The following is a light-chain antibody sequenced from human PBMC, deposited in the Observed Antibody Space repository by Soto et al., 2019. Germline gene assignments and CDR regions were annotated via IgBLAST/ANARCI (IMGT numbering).Light chain of an antibody. Sequence: DIQMTQSPSTLSGSVGDRVTITCRASQTISSWLAWYQQKPGKAPKLLIYAATTLHSGVPSRFSGSGSGTEFTLTISSLQPDDFATYYCQQYNSYSTFGQGTRLEIK. CDR3: QQYNSYST. CDR2: AAT. V-gene: IGKV1-5*01. J-gene: IGKJ5*01. CDR1: QTISSW.